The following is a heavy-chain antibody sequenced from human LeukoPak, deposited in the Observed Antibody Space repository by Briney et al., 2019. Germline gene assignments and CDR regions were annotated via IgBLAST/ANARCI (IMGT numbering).Heavy chain of an antibody. J-gene: IGHJ4*02. CDR1: GGSMSSYY. V-gene: IGHV4-59*01. CDR2: IYYSGST. Sequence: PSETLSLTYTVSGGSMSSYYWSWIRQPPGKGLEWIGYIYYSGSTNYNPSLKSRVTISVDTSKNQFSLKLSSVTAADTAVYYCARLVYYGSGSYYYFDYWGQGTLVTVSS. CDR3: ARLVYYGSGSYYYFDY. D-gene: IGHD3-10*01.